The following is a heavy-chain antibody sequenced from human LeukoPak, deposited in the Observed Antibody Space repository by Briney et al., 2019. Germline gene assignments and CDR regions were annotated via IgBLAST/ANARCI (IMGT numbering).Heavy chain of an antibody. J-gene: IGHJ4*02. CDR2: IIPIFGTA. D-gene: IGHD2-21*02. Sequence: ASVKVSCKASGYTFTTYYVHWVRQAPGQGLEWMGGIIPIFGTANYAQKFQGRVTITADESTSTAYMELSSLRSEDTAVYYCARPADCGGDCWYYFDYWGQGTLVTVSS. V-gene: IGHV1-69*13. CDR1: GYTFTTYY. CDR3: ARPADCGGDCWYYFDY.